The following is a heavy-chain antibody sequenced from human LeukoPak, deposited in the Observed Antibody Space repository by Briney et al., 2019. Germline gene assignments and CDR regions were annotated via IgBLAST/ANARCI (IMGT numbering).Heavy chain of an antibody. CDR2: ISGSGGST. D-gene: IGHD3-22*01. V-gene: IGHV3-23*01. J-gene: IGHJ3*02. Sequence: PGGSLRLSCAASGFTFSSYAMSWVRQAPGKGLEWVSAISGSGGSTYYADSVKGRFTISRDNSKNTLYLQMNSLRAEDTAVYYCAKDFLYYYDSSGYDHPPDAFDIWGQGTMVTVSS. CDR3: AKDFLYYYDSSGYDHPPDAFDI. CDR1: GFTFSSYA.